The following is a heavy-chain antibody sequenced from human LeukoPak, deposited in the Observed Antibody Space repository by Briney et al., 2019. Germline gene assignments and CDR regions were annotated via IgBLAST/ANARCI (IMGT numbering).Heavy chain of an antibody. CDR1: GYTFTGYY. Sequence: ASVKVSCKASGYTFTGYYMHWVRQAPGQGLEWMGWINPNSGGTNYAQKFQGRVTMTRDTSISTAYMELSRLRSDDTAVYYCARVGDSSGYYSDAFDIWGQGTMVTVSS. J-gene: IGHJ3*02. CDR3: ARVGDSSGYYSDAFDI. V-gene: IGHV1-2*02. D-gene: IGHD3-22*01. CDR2: INPNSGGT.